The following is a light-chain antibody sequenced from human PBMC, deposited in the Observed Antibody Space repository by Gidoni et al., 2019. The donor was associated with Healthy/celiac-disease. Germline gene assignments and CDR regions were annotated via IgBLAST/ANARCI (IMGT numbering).Light chain of an antibody. J-gene: IGKJ2*01. Sequence: IGLTQSPGTLSLSPGERATLSCRASQSVSSSYLAWYQQKPGQAPRLLIYGASSRATGIPDRFSGSGSGTDFTLTISRLEPEDFAVYYCQQYGSSPYTFGQGTKLEIK. CDR2: GAS. CDR1: QSVSSSY. CDR3: QQYGSSPYT. V-gene: IGKV3-20*01.